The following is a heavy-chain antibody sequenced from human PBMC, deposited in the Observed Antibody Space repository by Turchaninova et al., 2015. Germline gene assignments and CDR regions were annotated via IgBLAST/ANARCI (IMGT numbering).Heavy chain of an antibody. CDR1: GGTLLKYA. CDR3: ARVPSGGDYWFDP. D-gene: IGHD1-26*01. J-gene: IGHJ5*02. CDR2: INPILGIA. V-gene: IGHV1-69*04. Sequence: QVQLVQSGAEVKQPGSVVEGSCKASGGTLLKYAISGGGQAPGQGLEGMGRINPILGIANYAQKFKGRVTITADKSTSTAYMELSSLRSEDTAVYYCARVPSGGDYWFDPWGQGTLVTVSS.